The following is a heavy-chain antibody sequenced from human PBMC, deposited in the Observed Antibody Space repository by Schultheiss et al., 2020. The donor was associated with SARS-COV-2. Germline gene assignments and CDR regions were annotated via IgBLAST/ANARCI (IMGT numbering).Heavy chain of an antibody. J-gene: IGHJ6*02. CDR3: ARDRGFDYYGSGSLDRYGMDV. D-gene: IGHD3-10*01. V-gene: IGHV3-21*01. CDR2: ISSSSSYI. Sequence: GGSLRLSCAASGFTFSSYGMHWVRQAPGKGLEWVSSISSSSSYIYYADSVKGRFTISRDNAKNSLYLQMNSLRAEDTAVYYCARDRGFDYYGSGSLDRYGMDVWGQGTTVTVSS. CDR1: GFTFSSYG.